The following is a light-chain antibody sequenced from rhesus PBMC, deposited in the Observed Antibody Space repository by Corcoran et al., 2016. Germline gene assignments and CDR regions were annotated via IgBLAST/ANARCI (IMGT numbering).Light chain of an antibody. V-gene: IGLV2-13*03. CDR1: SIDIGGYNR. CDR3: SSYASSSIFI. J-gene: IGLJ1*01. CDR2: EVN. Sequence: QAAPTQSPSVSGSPGQSGIISCTGTSIDIGGYNRVSWFQQHPGKAPKLIIYEVNKRPSGVSDRCSGSKSGNVASLTISGLQAEDEADYYCSSYASSSIFIFGTGTRLTVV.